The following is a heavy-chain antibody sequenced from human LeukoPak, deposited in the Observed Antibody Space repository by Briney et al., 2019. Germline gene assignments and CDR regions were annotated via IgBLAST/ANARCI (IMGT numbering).Heavy chain of an antibody. CDR1: GGSISNYY. CDR3: ARYGMATIQFFDY. J-gene: IGHJ4*02. D-gene: IGHD5-24*01. Sequence: SETLSLTCTVSGGSISNYYWSWIRQPPGKGLEWIGYISYTGNTKYNPSLKSRVTISVDTSKNQFSLKLSSVTAADTAVYYCARYGMATIQFFDYWGQGTVFTVSS. V-gene: IGHV4-59*01. CDR2: ISYTGNT.